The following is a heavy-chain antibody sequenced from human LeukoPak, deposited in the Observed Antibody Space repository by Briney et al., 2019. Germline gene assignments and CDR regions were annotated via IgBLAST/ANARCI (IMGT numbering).Heavy chain of an antibody. CDR1: GYTFTGYY. CDR2: INPNSGGT. CDR3: ARDLEHYYDSSGYYDY. J-gene: IGHJ4*02. Sequence: ASVKVSCKASGYTFTGYYMHWVRQAPGQGLEWMGWINPNSGGTNYAQKLQGRVTMTTDTSTSTAYMELRSLRSDDTAVYYCARDLEHYYDSSGYYDYWGQGTLVTVSS. V-gene: IGHV1-2*02. D-gene: IGHD3-22*01.